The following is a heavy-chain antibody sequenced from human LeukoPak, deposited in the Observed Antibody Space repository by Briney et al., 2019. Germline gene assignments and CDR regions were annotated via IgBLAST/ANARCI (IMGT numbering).Heavy chain of an antibody. CDR2: IYYSGST. Sequence: SSETLSLTCTVSGGSISSGDYYWSWIRQPPGKGLEWIGYIYYSGSTYCNPSLKSRVTISVDTSKNQFSLKLSSVTAADTAVYYCARDDTMVRGVIITKVTGYYGMDVWSQGTTVTVSS. D-gene: IGHD3-10*01. J-gene: IGHJ6*02. V-gene: IGHV4-30-4*01. CDR1: GGSISSGDYY. CDR3: ARDDTMVRGVIITKVTGYYGMDV.